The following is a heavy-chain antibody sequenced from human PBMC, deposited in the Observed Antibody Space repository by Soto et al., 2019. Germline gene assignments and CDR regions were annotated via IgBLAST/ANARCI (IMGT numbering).Heavy chain of an antibody. J-gene: IGHJ4*02. CDR3: AKDGYGKADY. CDR2: ISGSGDIT. Sequence: GGSLRLSCAASGFTFSNFIMAWVRQAPGKGLECVATISGSGDITYYAVSVRGRFAISRDNSKDTMYLEMNRLRADDTAVYYCAKDGYGKADYWGQGTMVTVSS. D-gene: IGHD1-1*01. CDR1: GFTFSNFI. V-gene: IGHV3-23*01.